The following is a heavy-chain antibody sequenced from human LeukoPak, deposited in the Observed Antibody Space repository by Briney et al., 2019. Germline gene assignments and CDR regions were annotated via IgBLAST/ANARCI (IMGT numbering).Heavy chain of an antibody. CDR2: SYNDNT. CDR3: ARRAGAYSHPYDY. V-gene: IGHV3-53*01. D-gene: IGHD4/OR15-4a*01. Sequence: PLGSLRLSCTVSGFTVSSNSMSWVRQAPRKGLEWVSCSYNDNTHYSDSVNGRFTISIDNSKNTLYLQMNSLRAEDTAVYYCARRAGAYSHPYDYWGQGTLVTVSS. J-gene: IGHJ4*02. CDR1: GFTVSSNS.